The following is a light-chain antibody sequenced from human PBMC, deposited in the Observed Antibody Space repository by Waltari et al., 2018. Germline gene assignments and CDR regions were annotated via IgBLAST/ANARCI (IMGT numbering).Light chain of an antibody. CDR2: YDS. CDR3: CSYAGSYTWV. Sequence: QSALTQPRSVSGSPGQSVTISCTGTSSDVGGYNYVPCYQQHPGKCPKLMIYYDSMRPSGVPDRFSGSKPGNTASLTISGLEAEDEADYYCCSYAGSYTWVFGGGTKLTVL. J-gene: IGLJ3*02. CDR1: SSDVGGYNY. V-gene: IGLV2-11*01.